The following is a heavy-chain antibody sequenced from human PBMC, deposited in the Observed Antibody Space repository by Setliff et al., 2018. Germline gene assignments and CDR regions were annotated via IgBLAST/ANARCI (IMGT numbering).Heavy chain of an antibody. D-gene: IGHD4-17*01. Sequence: GGSLRLSCAASGFTFSAAWMTWLRLGPGKGLEWVANIKQDGSEKYYVDSVKGRFTISRDNAKNSLYLQMNSLRAEDTAVYYCARDPYGDYSPSDYWGQGTLVTVSS. V-gene: IGHV3-7*01. CDR1: GFTFSAAW. CDR3: ARDPYGDYSPSDY. J-gene: IGHJ4*02. CDR2: IKQDGSEK.